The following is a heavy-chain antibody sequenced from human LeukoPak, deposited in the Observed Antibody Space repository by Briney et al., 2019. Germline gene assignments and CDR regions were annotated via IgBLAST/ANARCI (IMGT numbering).Heavy chain of an antibody. V-gene: IGHV3-7*01. Sequence: GGSLRLSCAASGFTFSNYWMSWVRQAPGKGLEWVANIKQDGSEKYYVDSVKGRFTISRDNAKNSLYLQMNSLRAEDTAVYYCAGDRSWGYFDYWGQGTLVTVPS. CDR2: IKQDGSEK. CDR3: AGDRSWGYFDY. CDR1: GFTFSNYW. D-gene: IGHD6-13*01. J-gene: IGHJ4*02.